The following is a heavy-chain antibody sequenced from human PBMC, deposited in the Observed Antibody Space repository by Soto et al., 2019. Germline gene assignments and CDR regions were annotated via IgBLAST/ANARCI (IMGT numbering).Heavy chain of an antibody. J-gene: IGHJ3*02. CDR2: ISAYNGNT. Sequence: QVQLVQSGAEVKKPGASVKVSCKXSGYXFTSYGISWVRQAPGQGLEWMGWISAYNGNTNYAQKLQGRVTMTTDTSTSTAYMELRSLRSDDTAVYYCARDLLRSSXXYRGXXAFDIWGQGTMVTVSS. CDR1: GYXFTSYG. V-gene: IGHV1-18*01. D-gene: IGHD6-13*01. CDR3: ARDLLRSSXXYRGXXAFDI.